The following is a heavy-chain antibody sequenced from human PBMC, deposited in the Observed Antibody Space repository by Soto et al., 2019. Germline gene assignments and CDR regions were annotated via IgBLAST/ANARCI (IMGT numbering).Heavy chain of an antibody. CDR3: ARAVSYAVGARLDN. Sequence: QVQLVQSGGEVKKPGASVKVSCKASGYTFNSHGITWVRQAPGQGLEWMGYISSYSDTSYAQELQGRVTMTTDTSTSTAYMEWRSLRSDDTAMDYCARAVSYAVGARLDNWGQGSLVTVSS. D-gene: IGHD1-26*01. CDR2: ISSYSDT. V-gene: IGHV1-18*01. CDR1: GYTFNSHG. J-gene: IGHJ4*02.